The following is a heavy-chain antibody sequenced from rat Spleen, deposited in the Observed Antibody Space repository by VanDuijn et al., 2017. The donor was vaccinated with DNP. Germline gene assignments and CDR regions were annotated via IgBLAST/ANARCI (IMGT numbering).Heavy chain of an antibody. CDR1: GYTFTGYY. Sequence: QVQLQQSGAELAKPGSSVKISCKASGYTFTGYYISWIKQSTGQGLEYFGYINAGSGSTNYYGKFKGKATLTVDKSSSTAFMQLSSLTPDDSAVYYCARWNRIANGFAYWGQGTLVTVSS. CDR2: INAGSGST. J-gene: IGHJ3*01. CDR3: ARWNRIANGFAY. V-gene: IGHV1-43*01. D-gene: IGHD1-2*01.